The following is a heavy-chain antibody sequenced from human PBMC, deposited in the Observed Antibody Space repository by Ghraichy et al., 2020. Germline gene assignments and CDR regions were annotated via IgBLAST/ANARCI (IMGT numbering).Heavy chain of an antibody. D-gene: IGHD2-21*02. CDR2: IDWDDDK. J-gene: IGHJ4*02. Sequence: SGPTLVKPTQTLTLTCTFSGFSLSTSGMRVSWIRQPPGKALEWLARIDWDDDKFYSTSLKTRLTISKDTSKNQVVLTMTNMDPVDTATYYCARTIVVVTAMSHYFDYWGQGTLVTVSS. V-gene: IGHV2-70*04. CDR1: GFSLSTSGMR. CDR3: ARTIVVVTAMSHYFDY.